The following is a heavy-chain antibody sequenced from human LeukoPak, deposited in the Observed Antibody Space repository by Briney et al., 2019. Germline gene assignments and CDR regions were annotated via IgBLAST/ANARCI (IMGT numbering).Heavy chain of an antibody. V-gene: IGHV3-11*04. CDR2: IGLSGSPL. D-gene: IGHD3-22*01. CDR3: ARKDFSSGSLSY. Sequence: GGSLRLSCAVSGFPFTRFYMSWIRQAPGKGLEWISYIGLSGSPLDYADSVRGRFTISRDNAKNSLYLEMNSLRAEDTAVYYCARKDFSSGSLSYWGQGTLVTVSS. CDR1: GFPFTRFY. J-gene: IGHJ4*02.